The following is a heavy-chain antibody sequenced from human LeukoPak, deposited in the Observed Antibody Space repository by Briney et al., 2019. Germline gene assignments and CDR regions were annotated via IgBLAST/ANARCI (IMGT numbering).Heavy chain of an antibody. CDR3: ARGPYGLEDY. CDR2: IYHSGST. CDR1: GYSISSGYY. D-gene: IGHD1-1*01. J-gene: IGHJ4*02. V-gene: IGHV4-38-2*02. Sequence: SETLSLTRTVSGYSISSGYYWGWIRQPPGKGLEWIGSIYHSGSTYYNPSLKSQVTISVDTSKNQFSLKPSSVTAADTAVYYCARGPYGLEDYWGQGTLVTVSS.